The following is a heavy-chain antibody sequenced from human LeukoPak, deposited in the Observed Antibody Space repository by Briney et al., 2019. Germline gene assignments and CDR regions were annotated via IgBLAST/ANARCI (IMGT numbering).Heavy chain of an antibody. J-gene: IGHJ4*02. CDR2: INHSGST. D-gene: IGHD3-16*02. Sequence: PSETLSPTCAVYGGSFSGYYWSWIRQPPGKGLEWIGEINHSGSTNYNPSLKSRVTISVDTSKNQFSLKLSSVTAADTAVYYCARGYDYVWGSYRRSFDYWGQGTLVTVSS. CDR3: ARGYDYVWGSYRRSFDY. CDR1: GGSFSGYY. V-gene: IGHV4-34*01.